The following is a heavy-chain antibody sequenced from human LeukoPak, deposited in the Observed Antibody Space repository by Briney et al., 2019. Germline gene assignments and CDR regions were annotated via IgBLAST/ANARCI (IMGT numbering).Heavy chain of an antibody. V-gene: IGHV3-48*04. CDR1: GFTFSSYS. Sequence: PGGSLRLSCAASGFTFSSYSMNWVRQAPGKGLEWVSYISSSSSTIYYADSVKGRFTISRDNAKNSLYLQMNSLRAEDTAVYYCAREVGSSSRNWFDPWGQGTLVTVSS. D-gene: IGHD6-13*01. CDR3: AREVGSSSRNWFDP. J-gene: IGHJ5*02. CDR2: ISSSSSTI.